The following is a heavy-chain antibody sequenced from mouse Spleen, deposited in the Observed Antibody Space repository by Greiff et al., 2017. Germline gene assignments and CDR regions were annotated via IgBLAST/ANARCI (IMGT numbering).Heavy chain of an antibody. J-gene: IGHJ3*01. V-gene: IGHV3-6*01. CDR1: GYSITSGYY. CDR3: ARVDYYDGRIAY. Sequence: EVKLVESGPGLVKPSQSLSLTCSVTGYSITSGYYWNWIRQFPGNKLEWMGYISYDGSNNYNPSLKNRISITRDTSKNQFFLKLNSVTTEDTATYYCARVDYYDGRIAYWGQGTLVTVSA. D-gene: IGHD1-1*01. CDR2: ISYDGSN.